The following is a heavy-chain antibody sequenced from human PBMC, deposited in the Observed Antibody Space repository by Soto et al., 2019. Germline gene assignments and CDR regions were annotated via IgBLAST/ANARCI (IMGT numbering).Heavy chain of an antibody. D-gene: IGHD6-13*01. Sequence: SETLSLTCTVSGGSISSYYWSWIRQPAGKGLEWIGRIYTSGSTNYNPSLKSRITMSVDTSKNQFSLKLSSVTAADTAVYYCARDLPGYSSSWYRSYYYYGMDVWGQGTTVTVYS. J-gene: IGHJ6*02. CDR3: ARDLPGYSSSWYRSYYYYGMDV. CDR1: GGSISSYY. V-gene: IGHV4-4*07. CDR2: IYTSGST.